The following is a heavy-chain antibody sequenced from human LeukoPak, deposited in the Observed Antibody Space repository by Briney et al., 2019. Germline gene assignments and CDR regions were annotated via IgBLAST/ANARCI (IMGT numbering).Heavy chain of an antibody. D-gene: IGHD5-18*01. CDR3: ARDLPRGYSCDY. J-gene: IGHJ4*02. CDR2: INGHGDAT. V-gene: IGHV3-48*01. Sequence: GGSLRLSCAASGFTFSDYSMNWVRQAPGKGLEWDSYINGHGDATYYADSVEGRFSISRDNAKKSLYLQMDSLRAEDTAVYYCARDLPRGYSCDYWVQGTLVSVSS. CDR1: GFTFSDYS.